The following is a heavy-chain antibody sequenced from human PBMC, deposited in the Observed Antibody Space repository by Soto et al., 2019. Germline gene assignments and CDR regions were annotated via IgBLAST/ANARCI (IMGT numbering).Heavy chain of an antibody. V-gene: IGHV1-58*02. CDR1: GFTFTSSA. CDR2: IVVGSGNT. Sequence: ASVKVSCKASGFTFTSSAMQWVRQARGQRLEWIGWIVVGSGNTNYAQKFQERVTITRDMSTSTVYMELSRLRSEDTDVYYCAAGISPRYYDYVWGSYRSYGMDVWGQGTMVTVSS. D-gene: IGHD3-16*02. CDR3: AAGISPRYYDYVWGSYRSYGMDV. J-gene: IGHJ6*02.